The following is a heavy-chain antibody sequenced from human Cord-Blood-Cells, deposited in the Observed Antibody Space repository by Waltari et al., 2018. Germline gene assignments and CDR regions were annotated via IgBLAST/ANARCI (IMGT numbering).Heavy chain of an antibody. CDR2: IYYSGST. J-gene: IGHJ4*02. Sequence: HVQLQESGPGLVKPSETLSLTCTVSGGSISRYYWSWIRQPPGKGLEWIGYIYYSGSTNYNPSLKSRVTISVDTSKNQFSLKLSSVTAADTAVYYCARGWGSDYWGQGTLVTVSS. CDR3: ARGWGSDY. CDR1: GGSISRYY. V-gene: IGHV4-59*01. D-gene: IGHD7-27*01.